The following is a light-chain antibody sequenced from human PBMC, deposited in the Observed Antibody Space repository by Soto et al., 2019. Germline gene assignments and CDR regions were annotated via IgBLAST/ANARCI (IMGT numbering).Light chain of an antibody. CDR2: DAS. J-gene: IGKJ4*01. CDR3: QQRSNWPPGLT. Sequence: EIVLTQSPATLSLSPGERATLSCRASQSVSSYLAWYQQKPGQAPRLLIYDASNRATGIPARFSGSGSGTDFTLTISSLEPEDFSVYYCQQRSNWPPGLTFGGGLKVDIK. CDR1: QSVSSY. V-gene: IGKV3-11*01.